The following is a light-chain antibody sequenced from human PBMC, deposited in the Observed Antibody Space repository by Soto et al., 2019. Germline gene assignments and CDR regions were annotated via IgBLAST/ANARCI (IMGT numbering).Light chain of an antibody. Sequence: QSALTQPASVSGSPGQSITISCTGTSSDVGSYNLVSWYQQHPGKAPKLMIYEGSKRPSGVSNRFSGSKSGNTASLTISGLQAEDEADYYCCSYAGSSTFGHVVFSGGTKVTVL. CDR1: SSDVGSYNL. CDR2: EGS. CDR3: CSYAGSSTFGHVV. V-gene: IGLV2-23*03. J-gene: IGLJ2*01.